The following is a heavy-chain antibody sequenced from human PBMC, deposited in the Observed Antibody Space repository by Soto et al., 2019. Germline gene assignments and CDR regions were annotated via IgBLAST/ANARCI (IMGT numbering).Heavy chain of an antibody. Sequence: EVQLVESGGGLVQPGGSLRLSCAASGFSFSSYSMNWVRQAPGKGLEWVSYISSASSTIHYADSVKGRFTISRDNSNNSLYLQMNSPRDEDTAVYYCARVRGPSWFDSWGQGTLVTVSS. CDR3: ARVRGPSWFDS. V-gene: IGHV3-48*02. CDR1: GFSFSSYS. J-gene: IGHJ5*01. CDR2: ISSASSTI.